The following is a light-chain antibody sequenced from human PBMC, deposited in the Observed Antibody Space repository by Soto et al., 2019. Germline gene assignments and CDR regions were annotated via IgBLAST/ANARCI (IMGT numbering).Light chain of an antibody. CDR3: QQYGSSTT. Sequence: EIVLTQSPGTLSLSPGERATLSCRASQSVPNNYVAWYQQKSDQAPRRLMFGSSFRASGVPDRFSGSGSGTDFTLTIRRLEHEDFAVYHCQQYGSSTTFGQGTKVEMK. V-gene: IGKV3-20*01. J-gene: IGKJ1*01. CDR2: GSS. CDR1: QSVPNNY.